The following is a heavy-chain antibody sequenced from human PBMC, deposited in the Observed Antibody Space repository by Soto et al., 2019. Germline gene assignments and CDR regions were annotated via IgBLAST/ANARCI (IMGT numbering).Heavy chain of an antibody. CDR2: IHQDGNEK. Sequence: VQLVESGGGLVKPGGSLRLSCAASGFTFSDYYMSWIRQAPGKGLEWVANIHQDGNEKYYMDSVKGRFTISRDNAKNSLYLQMTSLRAEDTAVYYCAGGNALDVWGQGTTVTVSS. J-gene: IGHJ6*02. V-gene: IGHV3-7*01. CDR1: GFTFSDYY. CDR3: AGGNALDV.